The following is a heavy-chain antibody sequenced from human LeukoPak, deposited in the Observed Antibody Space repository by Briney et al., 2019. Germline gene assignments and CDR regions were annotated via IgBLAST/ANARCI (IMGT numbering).Heavy chain of an antibody. CDR2: IIPIFGTP. J-gene: IGHJ6*02. CDR3: ARGSGTITMVRGVFYGMDV. Sequence: SVKVSCKASGGTFSSYGISWVRQAPGQGLEWMGGIIPIFGTPNYAQKFQGRVTITADESTSTAYVELSSLRSEDTAVYYCARGSGTITMVRGVFYGMDVWGQGTTVTVSS. V-gene: IGHV1-69*13. D-gene: IGHD3-10*01. CDR1: GGTFSSYG.